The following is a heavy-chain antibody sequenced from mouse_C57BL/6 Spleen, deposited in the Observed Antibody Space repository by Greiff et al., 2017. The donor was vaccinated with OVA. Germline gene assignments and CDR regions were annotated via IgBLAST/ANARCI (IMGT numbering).Heavy chain of an antibody. J-gene: IGHJ2*01. Sequence: VQLQQSGAELVRPGASVKLSCKASGYTFTDYYINWVKQRPGQGLEWIARIYPGSGNTYYNEKFKGKATLTAEKSSSTAYMQLSSLTSEDSAVYFCARGNYGSSYYFDYWGQGTTRTVSS. D-gene: IGHD1-1*01. CDR3: ARGNYGSSYYFDY. V-gene: IGHV1-76*01. CDR2: IYPGSGNT. CDR1: GYTFTDYY.